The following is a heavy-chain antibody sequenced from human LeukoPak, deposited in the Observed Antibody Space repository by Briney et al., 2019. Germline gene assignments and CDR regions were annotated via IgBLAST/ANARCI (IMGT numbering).Heavy chain of an antibody. CDR2: ISGSGGHA. J-gene: IGHJ4*02. D-gene: IGHD6-19*01. V-gene: IGHV3-23*01. Sequence: GGSLRLSCAASGFTFSGHDMSWVRQAPGKGLESVSGISGSGGHAFYADSVKGRFTISRDNSRNTLYLQMNSLRAEDTAVYYCASTSGWYEPIDYWGQGTLVTVSS. CDR3: ASTSGWYEPIDY. CDR1: GFTFSGHD.